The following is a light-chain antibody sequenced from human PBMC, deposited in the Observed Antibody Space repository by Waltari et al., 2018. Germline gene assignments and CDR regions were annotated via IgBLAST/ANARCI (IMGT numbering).Light chain of an antibody. CDR2: NDV. V-gene: IGLV1-44*01. CDR1: SSNVGSNV. CDR3: ASWDDRLDAYV. Sequence: QSVLTQPPSASGTPGQRVIISCSGSSSNVGSNVVNWYHQLPGTPPKLLIFNDVYRPSGVPDRFSGSRSATSASLAISGLQSDDESTYYCASWDDRLDAYVFGTGTRVTVL. J-gene: IGLJ1*01.